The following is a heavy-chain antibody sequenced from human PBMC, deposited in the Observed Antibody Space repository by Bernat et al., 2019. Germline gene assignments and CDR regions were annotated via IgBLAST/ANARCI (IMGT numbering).Heavy chain of an antibody. V-gene: IGHV3-66*01. Sequence: EVQVVESGGDLVQPGGSLRLSCVASGFTVSNNHVSWVRQAPGKGLEWVSVIYSSGNTHYADSVKGRFTISRDNSRNTLYLQMNSVRVEDTAVYYCMGYGGKSVWGQGTLVTVSS. CDR2: IYSSGNT. J-gene: IGHJ4*02. CDR1: GFTVSNNH. CDR3: MGYGGKSV. D-gene: IGHD5-12*01.